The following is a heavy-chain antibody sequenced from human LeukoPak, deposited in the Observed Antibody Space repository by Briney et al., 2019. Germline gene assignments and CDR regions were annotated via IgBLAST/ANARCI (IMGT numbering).Heavy chain of an antibody. D-gene: IGHD6-13*01. Sequence: PGGSLRLSCAASGFTFSNAWMSWVRQAPGKGLEWVSYINRGSNIIYYTGSVKGRFTISRDNTKNSLYLQMNSLRADDTAVYYCARDGEAAGNMDHWGQGILVTVSS. CDR1: GFTFSNAW. V-gene: IGHV3-48*04. CDR3: ARDGEAAGNMDH. CDR2: INRGSNII. J-gene: IGHJ4*02.